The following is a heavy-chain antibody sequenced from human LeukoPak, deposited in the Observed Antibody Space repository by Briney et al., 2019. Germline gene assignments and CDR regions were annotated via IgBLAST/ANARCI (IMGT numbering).Heavy chain of an antibody. CDR1: GGSISSSSYY. CDR2: IYYSGST. D-gene: IGHD6-19*01. Sequence: SETLSLTCTVSGGSISSSSYYWGWIRQPPGKGLEWIGSIYYSGSTYYNPSLKSRVTISVDTSKNQFSLKLSSVTAADTAVYYCARTPWSSGWYGGFDYWGQGTLVTVSS. CDR3: ARTPWSSGWYGGFDY. J-gene: IGHJ4*02. V-gene: IGHV4-39*07.